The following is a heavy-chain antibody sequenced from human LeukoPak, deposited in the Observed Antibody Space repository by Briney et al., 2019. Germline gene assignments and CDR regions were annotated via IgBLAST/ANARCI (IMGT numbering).Heavy chain of an antibody. CDR3: AKGGLRDGYNAS. CDR1: GFTFSNYW. Sequence: GGSLRLSCAASGFTFSNYWMSWVRQAPGKGLEWVAAISDTGRLSYCADSVNGRFTISRDNSKNTLSLQMNSLRAADTAVYYCAKGGLRDGYNASWGQGTLITVSS. CDR2: ISDTGRLS. J-gene: IGHJ5*02. D-gene: IGHD5-24*01. V-gene: IGHV3-23*01.